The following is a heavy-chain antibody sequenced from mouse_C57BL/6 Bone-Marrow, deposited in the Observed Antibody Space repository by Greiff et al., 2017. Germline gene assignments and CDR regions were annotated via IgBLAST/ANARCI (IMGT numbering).Heavy chain of an antibody. V-gene: IGHV1-81*01. J-gene: IGHJ2*01. CDR1: GYTFTSYG. CDR2: IYPRSGNT. D-gene: IGHD4-1*01. Sequence: VQLQESGAELARPGASVKLSCKASGYTFTSYGISWVKQRTGQGLESIGEIYPRSGNTYYNEKFKGKATLTADKSSSTAYMELRSLTSEDSAVYFCARNWASYYFDYWGQGTTLTVSS. CDR3: ARNWASYYFDY.